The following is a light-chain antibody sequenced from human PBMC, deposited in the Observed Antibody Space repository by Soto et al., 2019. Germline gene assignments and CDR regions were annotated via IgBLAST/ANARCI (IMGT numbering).Light chain of an antibody. CDR3: HQYGSSPWT. CDR1: QSVTKNN. J-gene: IGKJ1*01. V-gene: IGKV3-20*01. CDR2: GAS. Sequence: EIVLTHSPGILSLSPGERATLSFRASQSVTKNNLNWYQQKPGQAPRLLIYGASTRAIGIPARFSGSGSGTEFNLTISSLQSEDFAVYFCHQYGSSPWTFGQGTKVDI.